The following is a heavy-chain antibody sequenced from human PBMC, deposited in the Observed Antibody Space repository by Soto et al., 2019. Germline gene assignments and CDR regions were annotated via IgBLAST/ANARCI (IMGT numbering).Heavy chain of an antibody. CDR3: VRGRYGSEIH. J-gene: IGHJ4*02. Sequence: GSLRLSWAASGFTFSDYYMTWVRLAPGKGLEWVSLVYSGGATHYAASVKGRFTISTHSSQNTLFLQMNSLRTEDTATYYCVRGRYGSEIHWGQGTKVTVSS. CDR1: GFTFSDYY. CDR2: VYSGGAT. V-gene: IGHV3-53*04. D-gene: IGHD3-10*01.